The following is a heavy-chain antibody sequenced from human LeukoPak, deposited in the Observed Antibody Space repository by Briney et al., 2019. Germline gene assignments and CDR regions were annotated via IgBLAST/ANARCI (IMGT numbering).Heavy chain of an antibody. V-gene: IGHV5-51*01. Sequence: PGESLKISCKGSGYSFTSYWIGWVRQMPGKGLEWMGIIYPGDSDTRYSPSFQGQVTISADKSISTAYLQWSSLKASDTAMYYCASQGMKQQLVRDYYYGMDVWGQGTTVTVSS. J-gene: IGHJ6*02. CDR2: IYPGDSDT. CDR3: ASQGMKQQLVRDYYYGMDV. CDR1: GYSFTSYW. D-gene: IGHD6-13*01.